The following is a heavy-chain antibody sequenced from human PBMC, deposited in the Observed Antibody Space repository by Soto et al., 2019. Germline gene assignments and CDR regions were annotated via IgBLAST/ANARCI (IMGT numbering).Heavy chain of an antibody. J-gene: IGHJ4*02. CDR1: GGSLSGGGFS. V-gene: IGHV4-61*08. CDR2: IYYSGST. CDR3: ARRYGGNFDY. D-gene: IGHD1-26*01. Sequence: PSGNLALTCAVPGGSLSGGGFSRGLVRQPPGKGLEWIGYIYYSGSTNYNPSLKSRVTISVDTSKNQFSLKLSSVTAADTAVYYCARRYGGNFDYWGQGTLVTVSS.